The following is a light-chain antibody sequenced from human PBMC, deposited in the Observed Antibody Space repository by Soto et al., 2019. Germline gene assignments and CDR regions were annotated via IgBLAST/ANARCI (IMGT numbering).Light chain of an antibody. Sequence: DLPMTQSPSSLSASVGDRVILTCRASQTIRTSLNWYQQKPGKAHKLLIYAASTLHSGVPSRFSGSGSGTDFTLSISNLQPEDFATYFCQQTYATPPTFGQGTKVEI. J-gene: IGKJ1*01. V-gene: IGKV1-39*01. CDR1: QTIRTS. CDR2: AAS. CDR3: QQTYATPPT.